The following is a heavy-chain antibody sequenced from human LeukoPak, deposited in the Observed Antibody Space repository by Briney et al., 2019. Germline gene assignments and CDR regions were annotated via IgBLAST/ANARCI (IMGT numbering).Heavy chain of an antibody. J-gene: IGHJ4*02. CDR2: IYCSGST. Sequence: PSETLSLTCTVSGGSISSYYWSWIRQPPGKGLEWIGYIYCSGSTNYNPSLKSRVTISVDTSKNQFSLKLSSVTAADTAVYYCARALVVPAAVDYWGQGTLVTVSS. CDR3: ARALVVPAAVDY. D-gene: IGHD2-2*01. V-gene: IGHV4-59*01. CDR1: GGSISSYY.